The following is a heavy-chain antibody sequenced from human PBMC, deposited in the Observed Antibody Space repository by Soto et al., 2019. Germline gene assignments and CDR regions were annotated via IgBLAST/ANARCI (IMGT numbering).Heavy chain of an antibody. Sequence: GASVKVSCKASGYTFTSYDINWVRQATGQGLEWMGWMNPNSGNTGYAQKFQGRVTMTRNTSISTAYMELSSLRSEDTVVYYCARTPIRYCSGGSCYHNWFDPWGQGTLVTVSS. CDR3: ARTPIRYCSGGSCYHNWFDP. CDR1: GYTFTSYD. D-gene: IGHD2-15*01. V-gene: IGHV1-8*01. J-gene: IGHJ5*02. CDR2: MNPNSGNT.